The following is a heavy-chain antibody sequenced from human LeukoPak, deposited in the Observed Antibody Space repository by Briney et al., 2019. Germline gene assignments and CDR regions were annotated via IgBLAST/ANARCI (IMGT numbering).Heavy chain of an antibody. CDR3: AKDITRYGGNAVDY. CDR1: GFTFSGYG. Sequence: GGSLRLSCAASGFTFSGYGIHWVRQAPGKGLEWVAVISYDGSNKYYADSVKGRFTISRDNSKNTLYLQMNSLRAEDTAVYYCAKDITRYGGNAVDYWGQGTLVTVSS. J-gene: IGHJ4*02. CDR2: ISYDGSNK. V-gene: IGHV3-30*18. D-gene: IGHD4-23*01.